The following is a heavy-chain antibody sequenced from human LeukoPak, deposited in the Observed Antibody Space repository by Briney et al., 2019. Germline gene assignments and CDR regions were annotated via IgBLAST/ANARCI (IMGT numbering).Heavy chain of an antibody. Sequence: ASVKVSCKASGYTFTSYDINWVRQATGQELEWMGWMNPNSGNTGYAQKFQGRVTMTRNTSISTAYMELSSLRSEDTAVYYCARSPFRREIIAAPDYWGQGTLVTVSS. V-gene: IGHV1-8*01. CDR3: ARSPFRREIIAAPDY. CDR2: MNPNSGNT. D-gene: IGHD6-13*01. J-gene: IGHJ4*02. CDR1: GYTFTSYD.